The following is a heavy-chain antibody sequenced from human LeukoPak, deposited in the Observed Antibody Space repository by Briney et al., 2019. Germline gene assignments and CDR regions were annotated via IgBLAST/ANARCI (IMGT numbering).Heavy chain of an antibody. Sequence: PSQTLSLTCTVSGGSISSGGYYWSWIRQHPGKGLEWIGYIYYSGSTYYNPSLKSRVTISVDTSKNQFSLKLSSVTAADTAVYYCARADDSSSRYGKRFDYWGQGTLVTVSS. CDR2: IYYSGST. CDR3: ARADDSSSRYGKRFDY. CDR1: GGSISSGGYY. J-gene: IGHJ4*02. D-gene: IGHD6-13*01. V-gene: IGHV4-31*03.